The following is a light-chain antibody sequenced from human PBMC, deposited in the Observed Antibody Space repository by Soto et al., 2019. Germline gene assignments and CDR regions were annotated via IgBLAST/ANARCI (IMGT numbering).Light chain of an antibody. V-gene: IGLV1-51*01. CDR2: DNN. CDR3: ETGDSGLGPFFV. Sequence: QSVLTQPPSVSAAPGQKVTISCSGSSSNIGNNYVSWYQQLPGTAPKLLIYDNNKRPSGIPDRFSGSKSGTSATLGITGLQAGEEADYYGETGDSGLGPFFVFGTGTKVPV. CDR1: SSNIGNNY. J-gene: IGLJ1*01.